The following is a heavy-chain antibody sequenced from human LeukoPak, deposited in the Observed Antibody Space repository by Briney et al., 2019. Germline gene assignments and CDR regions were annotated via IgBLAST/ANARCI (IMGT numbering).Heavy chain of an antibody. CDR2: IIPIFGTP. CDR3: ARVDRYHFYLDV. J-gene: IGHJ6*03. V-gene: IGHV1-69*05. Sequence: SVKVSCKASGGTFRTYSVTWVRQGPGQGLEWMGGIIPIFGTPNYAQKFQGRVKVTTDDATGTAYMELSSLMSEDTAIYYCARVDRYHFYLDVWGKGTPVTVSS. CDR1: GGTFRTYS.